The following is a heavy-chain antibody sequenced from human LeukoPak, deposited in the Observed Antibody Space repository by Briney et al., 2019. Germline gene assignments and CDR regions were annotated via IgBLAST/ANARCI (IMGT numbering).Heavy chain of an antibody. CDR1: GISFSAHG. J-gene: IGHJ4*02. CDR3: ARDQYDTWSRRGNFDS. Sequence: GGSLRLSCAASGISFSAHGMHWVRQAPGKGLEWVANIKLDGSEKNYVDSVKGRFTISRDNTKNSLYLQMNSLRVEDTAVFYCARDQYDTWSRRGNFDSWGQGTLVIVSS. D-gene: IGHD3-3*01. CDR2: IKLDGSEK. V-gene: IGHV3-7*03.